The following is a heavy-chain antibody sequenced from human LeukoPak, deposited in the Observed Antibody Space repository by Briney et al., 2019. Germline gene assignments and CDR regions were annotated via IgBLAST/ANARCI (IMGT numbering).Heavy chain of an antibody. J-gene: IGHJ4*02. CDR2: ITGNGGST. CDR3: AKVSPFYLVIRPGPDY. CDR1: GFTFSSYA. V-gene: IGHV3-23*01. Sequence: PGGSLRLSCAASGFTFSSYAMSWVRQAPGKGLGWVSTITGNGGSTYYADSMQDRFTISRDNSKNTLYLQMNSLRAEDTAVYYCAKVSPFYLVIRPGPDYWGQGTLVTVSS. D-gene: IGHD2-2*01.